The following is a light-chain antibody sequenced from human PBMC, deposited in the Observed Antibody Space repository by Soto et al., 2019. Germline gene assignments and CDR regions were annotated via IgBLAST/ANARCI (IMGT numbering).Light chain of an antibody. CDR1: SSDVGGYNY. V-gene: IGLV2-14*03. CDR3: ASFTRSVTVV. CDR2: AVN. J-gene: IGLJ2*01. Sequence: QSALTQPASVSGSPGQSITISCAGTSSDVGGYNYVSWYQQHPGKVPRLIISAVNKRPSGVSDRFSGSKSGNTASLTISGLQAEDEADYYFASFTRSVTVVFGGGTKLTVL.